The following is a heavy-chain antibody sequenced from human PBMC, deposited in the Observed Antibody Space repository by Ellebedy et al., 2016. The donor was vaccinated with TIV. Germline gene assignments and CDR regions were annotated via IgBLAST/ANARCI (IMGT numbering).Heavy chain of an antibody. CDR1: GITFGDNA. J-gene: IGHJ3*02. CDR3: SRDNWPEIVGDGFDI. V-gene: IGHV3-49*03. Sequence: GGSLRLXCTASGITFGDNAMSWFRQAPGKGLEWVGLITSIYGGTTEYAASVKGRFTILEGDYKSIAYLQMNSLKIEDTAVYHCSRDNWPEIVGDGFDIWGQGTMVTVSS. D-gene: IGHD1-26*01. CDR2: ITSIYGGTT.